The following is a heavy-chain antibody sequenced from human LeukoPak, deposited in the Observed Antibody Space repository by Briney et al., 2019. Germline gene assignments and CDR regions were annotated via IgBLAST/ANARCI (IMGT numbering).Heavy chain of an antibody. V-gene: IGHV1-18*01. CDR1: GYTFTNYG. CDR3: ARVVISSSSTHGAFDI. J-gene: IGHJ3*02. D-gene: IGHD6-13*01. Sequence: GASVKVSCKASGYTFTNYGINWVRQAPGQGLEWMGWISAYNGNTNYAQKLQGRATMTTDTSTSTACMELRSLRSDDTAVYYCARVVISSSSTHGAFDIWGQGTMVTVSS. CDR2: ISAYNGNT.